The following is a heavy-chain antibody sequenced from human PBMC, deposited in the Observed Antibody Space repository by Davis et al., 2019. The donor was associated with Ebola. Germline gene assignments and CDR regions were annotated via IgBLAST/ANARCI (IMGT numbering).Heavy chain of an antibody. CDR3: TSSRDGYNYRDY. V-gene: IGHV3-73*01. D-gene: IGHD5-24*01. CDR1: GFTFSGSA. Sequence: GGSLRLSCAASGFTFSGSAMHWVRQASGKGLEWVGRIRSKVNSYATAYAASVKGRFTISRDDSKNTAYLQMNSLKTEDTAVYYCTSSRDGYNYRDYWGQGTLVTVSS. J-gene: IGHJ4*02. CDR2: IRSKVNSYAT.